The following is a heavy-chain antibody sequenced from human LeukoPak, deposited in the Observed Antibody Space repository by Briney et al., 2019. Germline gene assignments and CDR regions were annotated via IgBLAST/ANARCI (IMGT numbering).Heavy chain of an antibody. V-gene: IGHV3-23*01. CDR2: ISGSGGST. Sequence: GGSLSLSCAASGLTFTSYGMSWFRQAPGKGLEWASAISGSGGSTYYADSVKGRFTISRDNSKNTLYLQMNSLRAEDTAVYYCASVTYNGYQHFDNWGQGTLVTVSS. J-gene: IGHJ4*02. CDR1: GLTFTSYG. D-gene: IGHD3-10*01. CDR3: ASVTYNGYQHFDN.